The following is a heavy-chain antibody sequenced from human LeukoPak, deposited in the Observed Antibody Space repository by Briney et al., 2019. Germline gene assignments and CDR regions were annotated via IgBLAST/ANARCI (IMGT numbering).Heavy chain of an antibody. CDR2: IYFGGST. D-gene: IGHD6-19*01. J-gene: IGHJ4*02. CDR1: GGSISSSTHY. Sequence: SETLSLTCTVSGGSISSSTHYWGWIHQPPGKGLEWIGSIYFGGSTYSNPSLKSRVTISVDTSKNQFSLRLSSVTAADTSIYYCAILVAGTKELGYWGQGTLVTVSS. V-gene: IGHV4-39*01. CDR3: AILVAGTKELGY.